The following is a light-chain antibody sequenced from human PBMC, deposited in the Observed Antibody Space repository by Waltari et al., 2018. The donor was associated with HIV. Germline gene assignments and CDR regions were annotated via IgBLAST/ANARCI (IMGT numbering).Light chain of an antibody. J-gene: IGLJ1*01. CDR3: SSYTGSSTLGV. V-gene: IGLV2-14*03. CDR2: DVS. CDR1: SSDVGYYNY. Sequence: QSALTQPASVSGSPGQSIPISCTGTSSDVGYYNYVSGFQQHPDKAPKLMIYDVSTRPSGVSNRFSGSKSGNSASLTISGLQAEDEADYYCSSYTGSSTLGVFGTGTRVTVL.